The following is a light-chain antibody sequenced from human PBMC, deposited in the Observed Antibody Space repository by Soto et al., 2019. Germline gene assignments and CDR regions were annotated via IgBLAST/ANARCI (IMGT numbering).Light chain of an antibody. CDR3: SSYTSSSTLVV. CDR2: EVS. J-gene: IGLJ2*01. CDR1: SSDVGSYNH. V-gene: IGLV2-14*01. Sequence: QAVVTQPASVSGSPGQSITISCTGTSSDVGSYNHVSWYQQYPGKAPKLMIYEVSNRPSGVSNRFSGSKSGNTASLTISGLQAEDEADYYCSSYTSSSTLVVFGGGTKLTVL.